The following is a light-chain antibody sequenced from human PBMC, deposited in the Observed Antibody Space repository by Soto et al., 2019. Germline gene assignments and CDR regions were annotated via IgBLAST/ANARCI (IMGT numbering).Light chain of an antibody. CDR2: EGS. Sequence: DIQMTQSPSTLSASIGDTVTITCRANQSISSWLAWYQLKPGKAPKLLISEGSSLESGVPSRFSGSGSGTEFTLTISSLQPDDLATYYCQQYNSSPLTFGGGTKVDIK. J-gene: IGKJ4*01. CDR1: QSISSW. V-gene: IGKV1-5*01. CDR3: QQYNSSPLT.